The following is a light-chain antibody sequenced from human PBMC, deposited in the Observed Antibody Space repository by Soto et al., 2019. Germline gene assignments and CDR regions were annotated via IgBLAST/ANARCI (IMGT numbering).Light chain of an antibody. CDR1: QGISSY. CDR3: QHLDSYST. Sequence: DIQLTQSPSFLSASVGDRVTITCRASQGISSYLAWYQQKPGKAPKLLIYAPSTLKSGVPSRFSGIGSGTEFTLTISSLQPEDFATYYCQHLDSYSTFGQGTRLEIK. CDR2: APS. V-gene: IGKV1-9*01. J-gene: IGKJ5*01.